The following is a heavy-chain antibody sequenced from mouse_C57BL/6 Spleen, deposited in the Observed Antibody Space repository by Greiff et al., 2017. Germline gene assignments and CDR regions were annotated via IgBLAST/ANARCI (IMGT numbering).Heavy chain of an antibody. J-gene: IGHJ4*01. CDR2: IHPSDSDT. V-gene: IGHV1-74*01. Sequence: QVQLKQPGAELVKPGASVKVSCKASGYTFTSYWMHWVKQRPGQGLEWIGRIHPSDSDTNYNQKFKGKATLTVDKSSSTAYMQLSSLTSEDSAVYYCAIFLWSYYAMDYWGQGTSVTVSS. D-gene: IGHD1-1*02. CDR1: GYTFTSYW. CDR3: AIFLWSYYAMDY.